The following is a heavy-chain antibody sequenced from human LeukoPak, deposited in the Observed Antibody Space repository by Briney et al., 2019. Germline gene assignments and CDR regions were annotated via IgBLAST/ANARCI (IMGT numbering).Heavy chain of an antibody. CDR3: ARGPPAVAAFWRKYYFDY. Sequence: SETLSLTCTVSGGSISSYYWSWIRQPPGKGLEWIGYIYYSGSTNYNPSLKSRVTISVDTSKNQFSLKLSSVTAADTAVYYCARGPPAVAAFWRKYYFDYWGQGTLVTVSS. CDR2: IYYSGST. J-gene: IGHJ4*02. CDR1: GGSISSYY. V-gene: IGHV4-59*01. D-gene: IGHD6-19*01.